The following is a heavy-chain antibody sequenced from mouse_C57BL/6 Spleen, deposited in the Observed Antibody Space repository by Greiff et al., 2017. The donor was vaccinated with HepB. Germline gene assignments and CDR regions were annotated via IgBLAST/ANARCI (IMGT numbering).Heavy chain of an antibody. CDR1: GFTFSSYA. D-gene: IGHD1-1*01. CDR2: ISDGGSYT. J-gene: IGHJ1*03. CDR3: ARDGYYGSSSHWYFDV. V-gene: IGHV5-4*01. Sequence: EVQVVESGGGLVKPGGSLKLSCAASGFTFSSYAMSWVRQTPEKRLEWVATISDGGSYTYYPDNVKGRFTISRDNAKNNLYLQMSHLKSEDTAMYYCARDGYYGSSSHWYFDVWGTGTTVTVSS.